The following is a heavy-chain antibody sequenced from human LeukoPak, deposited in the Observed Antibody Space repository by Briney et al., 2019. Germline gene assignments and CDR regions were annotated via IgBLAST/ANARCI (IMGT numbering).Heavy chain of an antibody. J-gene: IGHJ5*02. Sequence: GGSLRLSCAASGFIFSNYGMSWVRQAPGKGLEWVSVIYSGGSTYYADSVKGRFTISRDNSKNTLYLQMNSLRAEDTAVYYCARVYGDGFDPWGQGTLVTVSS. CDR2: IYSGGST. CDR3: ARVYGDGFDP. V-gene: IGHV3-66*01. D-gene: IGHD4-17*01. CDR1: GFIFSNYG.